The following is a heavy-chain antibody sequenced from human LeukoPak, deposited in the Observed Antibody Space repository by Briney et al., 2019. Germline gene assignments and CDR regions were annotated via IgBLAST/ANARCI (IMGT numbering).Heavy chain of an antibody. Sequence: ASVKVSCKASGYTFISFYMHWVRQAPGQGLEWMGWISGYNGNTKYAQKLQGRVTMTTDTSTSTAYMEVRSLRSDDTAVYYCARGLRYGDYLAPLDYWGQGTLVTVSS. V-gene: IGHV1-18*04. CDR1: GYTFISFY. D-gene: IGHD4-17*01. CDR3: ARGLRYGDYLAPLDY. J-gene: IGHJ4*02. CDR2: ISGYNGNT.